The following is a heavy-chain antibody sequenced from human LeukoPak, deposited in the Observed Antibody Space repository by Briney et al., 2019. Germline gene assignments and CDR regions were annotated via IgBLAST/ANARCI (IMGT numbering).Heavy chain of an antibody. D-gene: IGHD5-12*01. CDR1: GFTFSSYW. Sequence: GGSLRLSCAASGFTFSSYWMHWVRQAPGKGLEWVSRINSDGSSTSYADSVKGRFTISRDNAKNTLYLQMNSLRAEDTAVYYCVSGYDNYYYYYYMDVWGKGTTVTVSS. V-gene: IGHV3-74*01. J-gene: IGHJ6*03. CDR2: INSDGSST. CDR3: VSGYDNYYYYYYMDV.